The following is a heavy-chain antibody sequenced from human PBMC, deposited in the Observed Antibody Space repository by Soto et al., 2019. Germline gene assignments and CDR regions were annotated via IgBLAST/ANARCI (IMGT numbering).Heavy chain of an antibody. D-gene: IGHD2-21*02. V-gene: IGHV3-23*01. CDR1: GFTFSNSA. CDR2: IRSSGGHT. J-gene: IGHJ4*02. CDR3: AKVQEFCGFNCYIVDS. Sequence: PGGSLRLSCVASGFTFSNSAMSWVRHVPGKGLEWAAGIRSSGGHTNYADSVKGRFTISRDNSKDTLYLQMNSLRAEETALYYCAKVQEFCGFNCYIVDSWGQGVLVTVSS.